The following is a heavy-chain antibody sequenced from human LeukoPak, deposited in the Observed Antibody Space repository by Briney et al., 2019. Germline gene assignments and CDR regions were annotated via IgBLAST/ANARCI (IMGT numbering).Heavy chain of an antibody. J-gene: IGHJ4*02. CDR1: GYSFTSYW. V-gene: IGHV5-10-1*01. CDR3: APHGLGNSGCPYFDY. D-gene: IGHD3-10*01. CDR2: IDPRDSST. Sequence: GESLKISCKGSGYSFTSYWISWVRQMPGKGLEWMGKIDPRDSSTTYSPSFQGHVTISADKSINTAYLQWSRLAASDPAIYFCAPHGLGNSGCPYFDYWGPGNLVNVSS.